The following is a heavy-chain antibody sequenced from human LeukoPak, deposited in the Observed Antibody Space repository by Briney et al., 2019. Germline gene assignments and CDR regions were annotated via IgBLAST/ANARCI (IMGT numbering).Heavy chain of an antibody. CDR1: GFTFSRYG. CDR3: ARGGVYSSGSYYLYYFDY. J-gene: IGHJ4*02. V-gene: IGHV3-30*19. D-gene: IGHD6-19*01. CDR2: ISYDGSNK. Sequence: PGGSLRLSCAASGFTFSRYGMHWVRPAPGKGLEWVALISYDGSNKYYADSVKGRFTISRDNSKNTLYLQMNSLRAEDTAVYYCARGGVYSSGSYYLYYFDYWGQGTLVTVSS.